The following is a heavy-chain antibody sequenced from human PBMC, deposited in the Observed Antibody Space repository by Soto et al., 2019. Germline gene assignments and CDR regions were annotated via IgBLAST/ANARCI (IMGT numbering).Heavy chain of an antibody. CDR2: ISWNTGTI. V-gene: IGHV3-9*01. D-gene: IGHD1-26*01. CDR1: GFNFEDYA. J-gene: IGHJ3*01. CDR3: AKTTAPRLWYRGFPG. Sequence: EVKLVESGGGLVQPGRSLRLSCAASGFNFEDYAMHWVRQAPGKGLEWVSGISWNTGTIGYADSVRGRFTISRDNAKNSLYLQMNSLRTEDTALYYCAKTTAPRLWYRGFPGWGQWTVVTVSS.